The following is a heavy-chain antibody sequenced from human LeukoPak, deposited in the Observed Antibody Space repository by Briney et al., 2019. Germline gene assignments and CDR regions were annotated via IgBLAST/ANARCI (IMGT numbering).Heavy chain of an antibody. D-gene: IGHD3-3*01. Sequence: GGSLRLSCTASGFTFSDYYMSWIRQAPGKGLEWISYISSIGTAIYYAESVKGRFTISRDNAKNSQHLQMNSLRAEDTAVYYCARDYDFWSGSDAFDIWGQGTMVTVSS. CDR1: GFTFSDYY. V-gene: IGHV3-11*01. J-gene: IGHJ3*02. CDR2: ISSIGTAI. CDR3: ARDYDFWSGSDAFDI.